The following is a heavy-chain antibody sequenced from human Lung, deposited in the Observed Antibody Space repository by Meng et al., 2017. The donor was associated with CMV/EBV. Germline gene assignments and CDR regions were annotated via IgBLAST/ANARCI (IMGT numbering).Heavy chain of an antibody. Sequence: TLSLXCTVSGGSIGSGDYYWSWIRQPPGKGLEWIGYIYYSGSTYYNPSLKSRVTISVDTSKNQFSLKLSSVTTADTAVYDCASLRVAKTYYYDSSGYIDYWGQGTLVTVSS. CDR2: IYYSGST. D-gene: IGHD3-22*01. CDR1: GGSIGSGDYY. V-gene: IGHV4-30-4*08. CDR3: ASLRVAKTYYYDSSGYIDY. J-gene: IGHJ4*02.